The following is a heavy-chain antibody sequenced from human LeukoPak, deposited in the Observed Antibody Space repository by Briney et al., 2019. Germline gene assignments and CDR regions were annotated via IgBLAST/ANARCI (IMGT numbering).Heavy chain of an antibody. J-gene: IGHJ4*02. CDR1: GGSISSSSYY. CDR3: ARLVRSGYFFDY. D-gene: IGHD3-22*01. V-gene: IGHV4-39*01. CDR2: IYYSGST. Sequence: PSETLSLTCTVSGGSISSSSYYWGWIRQSPGKGLEWIGSIYYSGSTYYNPSLKSRVTISVDTSKNQFSLKLSSVTAADTAVYYCARLVRSGYFFDYWGQGTLVTVSS.